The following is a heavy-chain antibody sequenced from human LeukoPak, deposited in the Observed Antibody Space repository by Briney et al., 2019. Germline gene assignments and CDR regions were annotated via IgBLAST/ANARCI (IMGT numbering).Heavy chain of an antibody. CDR2: ISSSSYT. J-gene: IGHJ4*02. Sequence: GGSLRLSCAASGFTFSDYYMSWIRQAPGKGLEWVSYISSSSYTNYADSVKGRFTISRDNAKNSLYLQMNSLRAEDTAVYYCARDYGGGGDIAMATNFDYWGQGTLVTVSS. D-gene: IGHD5-18*01. V-gene: IGHV3-11*06. CDR1: GFTFSDYY. CDR3: ARDYGGGGDIAMATNFDY.